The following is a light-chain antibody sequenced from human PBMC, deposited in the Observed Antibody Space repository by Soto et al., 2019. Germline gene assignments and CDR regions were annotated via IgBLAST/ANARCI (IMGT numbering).Light chain of an antibody. J-gene: IGKJ2*01. CDR1: QTVASN. V-gene: IGKV3-15*01. Sequence: EIVMTQSPATLSLSPGERATLSCRASQTVASNIAWYQQKPGQVPRLLIHGASTRATGVSARFSGTGSGTEFTLTISSLQSEDFAVYYCQQYHNWPPQYTFGQGTRLQIK. CDR3: QQYHNWPPQYT. CDR2: GAS.